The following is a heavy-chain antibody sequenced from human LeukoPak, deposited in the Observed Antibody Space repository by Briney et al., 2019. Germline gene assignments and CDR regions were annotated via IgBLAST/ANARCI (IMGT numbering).Heavy chain of an antibody. CDR3: ARHQCSGTRCYNFYFYGMDV. Sequence: SETLSLTCTVSGVSITSSIDYWGWVRQPPGKGLEWIATIYYSTSTQYNPSLKSRVTMSVDTSKNQFSLKLSSMTAADTAVYYCARHQCSGTRCYNFYFYGMDVWGQGTTVTVSS. J-gene: IGHJ6*02. D-gene: IGHD2-2*02. V-gene: IGHV4-39*01. CDR2: IYYSTST. CDR1: GVSITSSIDY.